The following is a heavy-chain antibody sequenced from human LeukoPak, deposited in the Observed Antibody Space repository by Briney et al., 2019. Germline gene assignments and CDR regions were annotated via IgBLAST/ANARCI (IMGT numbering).Heavy chain of an antibody. Sequence: GGSLRLSCAASGFTFSSYWMHWVRQAPGKGLVWVSRINSDGSSTSYADSVKGRFTISRDNAKNTLYLQMNSLRAEDTAVYYCARRYSSSHLDYWGKGTLVTVSS. V-gene: IGHV3-74*01. CDR2: INSDGSST. J-gene: IGHJ4*02. D-gene: IGHD6-6*01. CDR3: ARRYSSSHLDY. CDR1: GFTFSSYW.